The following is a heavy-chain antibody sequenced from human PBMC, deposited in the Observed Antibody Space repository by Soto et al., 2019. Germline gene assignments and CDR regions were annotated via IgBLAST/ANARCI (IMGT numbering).Heavy chain of an antibody. V-gene: IGHV4-39*01. D-gene: IGHD3-10*01. Sequence: QLQLQESGPGLVKPSETLSLICTVSGGSISSSSYYWGWIRQPPGKGLEWIGSIRYSGSTYYNPSLKSRVTISVDTSKNQVSLKVSSVTAADTAVYYCARQYMTMGRADVWGQGTTVTVSS. CDR1: GGSISSSSYY. J-gene: IGHJ6*02. CDR2: IRYSGST. CDR3: ARQYMTMGRADV.